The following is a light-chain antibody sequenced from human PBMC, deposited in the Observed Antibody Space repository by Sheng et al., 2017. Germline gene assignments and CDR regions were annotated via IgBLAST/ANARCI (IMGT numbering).Light chain of an antibody. CDR2: AAS. CDR1: QRVDSTY. Sequence: DIVLTQFPDTLSLSPGDRATLSCRASQRVDSTYIAWYQQKPGQAPRLLIYAASERATGTPDRFSGSGSGTDFALTISRLEPEDFAVYYCQQYHSSPFTFGPGTKVDIK. CDR3: QQYHSSPFT. V-gene: IGKV3-20*01. J-gene: IGKJ3*01.